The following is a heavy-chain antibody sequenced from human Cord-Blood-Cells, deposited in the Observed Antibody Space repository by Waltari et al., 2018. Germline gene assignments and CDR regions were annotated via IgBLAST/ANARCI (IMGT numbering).Heavy chain of an antibody. CDR3: ARERYSRDFDY. V-gene: IGHV3-53*01. D-gene: IGHD6-13*01. CDR1: GLTASCNY. CDR2: IYSGGST. J-gene: IGHJ4*02. Sequence: EEQMVESGGGLIQPGGYLRLSYTASGLTASCNYISRVRQAPGKGLEWVSVIYSGGSTYYADSVKGRFTISRDNSKNTLYLQMNSLRAEDTAVYYCARERYSRDFDYWGQGTLVTVSS.